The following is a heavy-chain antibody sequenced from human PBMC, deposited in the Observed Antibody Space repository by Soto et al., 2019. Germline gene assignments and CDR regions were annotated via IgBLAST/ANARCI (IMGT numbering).Heavy chain of an antibody. CDR2: INANTGGT. Sequence: ASVKVSCKASGYTFTDSYIHWVRQAPGQGLEWMGWINANTGGTKYAQKFQGRVTMTRDTSITSAYLELSSLRSDDRAVYYCARDWIYCTGTSCHQGAFDVWGQGTMVTVS. V-gene: IGHV1-2*02. J-gene: IGHJ3*01. D-gene: IGHD2-8*02. CDR1: GYTFTDSY. CDR3: ARDWIYCTGTSCHQGAFDV.